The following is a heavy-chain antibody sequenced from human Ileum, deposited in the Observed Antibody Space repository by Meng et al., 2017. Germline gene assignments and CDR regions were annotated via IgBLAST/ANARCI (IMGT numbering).Heavy chain of an antibody. D-gene: IGHD1-14*01. Sequence: QVELQESGPGLVRPSETLSLSCIVSGASVNVGLYFWSWIRQSPGKTLEWIGHTYYTGLTNYNPSLQSRVAISLDASKNQFSLKLNSVSAADSAVYFCARTYNTPFFDSWGQGTLVTVSS. CDR2: TYYTGLT. CDR1: GASVNVGLYF. J-gene: IGHJ4*02. V-gene: IGHV4-61*01. CDR3: ARTYNTPFFDS.